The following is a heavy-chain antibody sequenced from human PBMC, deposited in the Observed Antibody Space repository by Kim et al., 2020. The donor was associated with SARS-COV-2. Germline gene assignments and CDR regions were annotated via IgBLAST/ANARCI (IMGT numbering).Heavy chain of an antibody. Sequence: GGSLRLSCAASGFTFSSYDMHWVRQAPGKGLDFVSAVSATGSHTYYGTSVKGRFTISRDNSKNTLYLQMGSLRTDDMGVYFCVRGQSGSYDYWGQGTLVT. CDR2: VSATGSHT. V-gene: IGHV3-64*01. CDR3: VRGQSGSYDY. J-gene: IGHJ4*02. CDR1: GFTFSSYD. D-gene: IGHD1-26*01.